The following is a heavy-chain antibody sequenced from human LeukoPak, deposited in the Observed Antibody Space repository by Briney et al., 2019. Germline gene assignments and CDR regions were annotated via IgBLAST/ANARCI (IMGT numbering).Heavy chain of an antibody. CDR1: GFTFSSYS. J-gene: IGHJ6*02. V-gene: IGHV3-21*01. CDR2: ISSSSSYI. CDR3: ANNGPVDDITPYYYYYGMDV. D-gene: IGHD3-9*01. Sequence: KPGGSLRLSCAASGFTFSSYSMNWVRQAPGKGLEWVSSISSSSSYIYYADSVKGRFTISRDNAKNSLYLQMNSLRAEDTAVYYCANNGPVDDITPYYYYYGMDVWGQGTTVTVSS.